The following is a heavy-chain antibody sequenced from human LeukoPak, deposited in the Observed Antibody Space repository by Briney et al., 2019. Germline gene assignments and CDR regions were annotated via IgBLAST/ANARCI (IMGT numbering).Heavy chain of an antibody. J-gene: IGHJ4*02. V-gene: IGHV3-7*01. CDR3: ARVQGSSGPGIFDY. CDR1: GFTFSSYW. Sequence: SGGSLRLSCAASGFTFSSYWMSWVRQAPGKGLEWVANIKQDGSEKYYVDSVKGRFTISRDNAKNSLYLQMNSLRAEDTAVYYCARVQGSSGPGIFDYWGQGTLVTVSS. CDR2: IKQDGSEK. D-gene: IGHD6-19*01.